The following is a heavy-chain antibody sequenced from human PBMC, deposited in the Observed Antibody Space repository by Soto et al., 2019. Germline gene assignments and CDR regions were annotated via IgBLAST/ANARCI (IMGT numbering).Heavy chain of an antibody. D-gene: IGHD6-6*01. Sequence: QVQLVESGGGVVQPGGSLRLSCAASRFMFSDYGMHWVRQAPGKGLEWVALIWFDGSEKYSIDSVKGRFTVSRDNSNNTLYLQMDNLRHEDTAMYYCARDPGIAARPQDYFDYWGQGILVTVSS. J-gene: IGHJ4*02. CDR2: IWFDGSEK. CDR3: ARDPGIAARPQDYFDY. V-gene: IGHV3-33*01. CDR1: RFMFSDYG.